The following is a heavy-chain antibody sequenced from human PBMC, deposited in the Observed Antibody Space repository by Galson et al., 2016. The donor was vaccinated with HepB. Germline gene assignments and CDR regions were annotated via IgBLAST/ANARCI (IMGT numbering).Heavy chain of an antibody. J-gene: IGHJ4*02. V-gene: IGHV1-3*01. CDR1: GYTFTRYA. CDR3: ARDRGWGMAAAGDFDY. CDR2: INAGNGYT. Sequence: SVKVSCKASGYTFTRYAMHWVRQAPGQRLEWMGWINAGNGYTKYSQKFQVRVTITRDTSASTAYMELSSLRSEDTAVYYRARDRGWGMAAAGDFDYWGQGTLVTVSS. D-gene: IGHD6-13*01.